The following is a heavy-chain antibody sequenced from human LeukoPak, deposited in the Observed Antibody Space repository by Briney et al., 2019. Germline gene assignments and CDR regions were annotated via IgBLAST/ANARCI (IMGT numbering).Heavy chain of an antibody. D-gene: IGHD2-2*01. Sequence: GRSLRLSCAASGFTFSSYGMHWVRQAPGKGLEWVAVIWYDGSNKYYADSVKGRFTISRDNSKNTLYLQMNSLRAEDTSVYYCARDGPDGVVPAAISLYYYMDVWGKGTTVTVSS. CDR3: ARDGPDGVVPAAISLYYYMDV. J-gene: IGHJ6*03. V-gene: IGHV3-33*01. CDR2: IWYDGSNK. CDR1: GFTFSSYG.